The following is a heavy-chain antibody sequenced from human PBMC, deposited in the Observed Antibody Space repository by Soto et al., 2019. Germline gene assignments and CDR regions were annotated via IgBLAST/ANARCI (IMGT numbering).Heavy chain of an antibody. D-gene: IGHD6-13*01. CDR2: IYHSGST. CDR3: ARGGAAGSFYYYYYGMDV. V-gene: IGHV4-30-2*01. Sequence: SETLSLTCAVSGGSISSGGYSWSWIRQPPGKGLEWIGYIYHSGSTYYNPSLKSRVTISVDRSKNQFSLKLSSVTAADTAVYYCARGGAAGSFYYYYYGMDVWGQGTTVTVSS. CDR1: GGSISSGGYS. J-gene: IGHJ6*02.